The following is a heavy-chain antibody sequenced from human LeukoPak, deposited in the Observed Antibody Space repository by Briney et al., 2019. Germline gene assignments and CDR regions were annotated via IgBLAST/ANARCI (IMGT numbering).Heavy chain of an antibody. V-gene: IGHV3-33*01. Sequence: PGRSLRLSCAASGFTFSSYGMHWVRQAPGKGLEWVAVIWYDGSNKYYADSVKGRFTIPRGNSKNTLYLQMNSLRAEDTAVYYCARDISPDIPDGMDVWGKGTTVTVSS. J-gene: IGHJ6*04. CDR1: GFTFSSYG. CDR2: IWYDGSNK. D-gene: IGHD3-9*01. CDR3: ARDISPDIPDGMDV.